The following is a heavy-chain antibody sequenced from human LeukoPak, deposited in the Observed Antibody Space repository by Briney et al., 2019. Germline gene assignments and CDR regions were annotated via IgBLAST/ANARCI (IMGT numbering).Heavy chain of an antibody. CDR2: FDSEDGEI. Sequence: ASVKVSCKVSGYTLIQLSMHWVRQTPGRGLEWMGGFDSEDGEIIYAQKFQGRVTMTEDTSTDTAYMELTSLRSEDTAVYYCATLYSNSFTLPHDAFDLWGLGTMVTVSS. CDR3: ATLYSNSFTLPHDAFDL. V-gene: IGHV1-24*01. CDR1: GYTLIQLS. D-gene: IGHD2-15*01. J-gene: IGHJ3*01.